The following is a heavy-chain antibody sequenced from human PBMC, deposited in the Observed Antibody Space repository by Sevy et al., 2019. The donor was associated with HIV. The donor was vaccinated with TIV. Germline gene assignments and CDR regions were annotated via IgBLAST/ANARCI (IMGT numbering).Heavy chain of an antibody. D-gene: IGHD3-16*02. Sequence: GSLRLSCAASGFTFSSYSMNWVRQAPGKGLEWVSSISSSSSYIYYADSVKGRFTISRDNAKNSLYLQMNSLRAEDTAVYYCARDRGLRLGELPYYFDYWGQGTLVTVSS. CDR1: GFTFSSYS. V-gene: IGHV3-21*01. J-gene: IGHJ4*02. CDR2: ISSSSSYI. CDR3: ARDRGLRLGELPYYFDY.